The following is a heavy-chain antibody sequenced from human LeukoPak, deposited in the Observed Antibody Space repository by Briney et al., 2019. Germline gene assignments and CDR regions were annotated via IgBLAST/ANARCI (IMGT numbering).Heavy chain of an antibody. CDR2: INYDERST. Sequence: PGGSLRLSCAASGFTFSSSAMSWVRQAPGKGLMWVSCINYDERSTSTSYAESVKGRFTISRDNAKNTLYLQMNSLRAEDTAVYYCARDYGSLSVWGQGTMVTVSS. CDR3: ARDYGSLSV. J-gene: IGHJ3*01. V-gene: IGHV3-74*01. D-gene: IGHD3-9*01. CDR1: GFTFSSSA.